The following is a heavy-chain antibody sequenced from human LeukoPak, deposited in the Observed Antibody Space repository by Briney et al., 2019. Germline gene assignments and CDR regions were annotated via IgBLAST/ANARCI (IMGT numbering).Heavy chain of an antibody. CDR2: IYYSGST. J-gene: IGHJ4*02. D-gene: IGHD3-10*01. Sequence: SETLSLTCTVSGGSISSYYWSWLRQPPGKGLEWIGYIYYSGSTNYNPSLKSRVTISVDTSKNQFSLKLSSVTAADTAVYYCARHFGGSGSYPYYFDYWGQGTLVTVSS. CDR3: ARHFGGSGSYPYYFDY. CDR1: GGSISSYY. V-gene: IGHV4-59*08.